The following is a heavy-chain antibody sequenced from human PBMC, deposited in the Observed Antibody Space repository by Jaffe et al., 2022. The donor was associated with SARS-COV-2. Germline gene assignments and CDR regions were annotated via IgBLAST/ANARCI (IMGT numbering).Heavy chain of an antibody. CDR3: ARGRWLRSSRPSWFDP. V-gene: IGHV4-61*02. Sequence: QVQLQESGPGLVKPSQTLSLTCTVSGGSISSGSYYWSWIRQPAGKGLEWIGRIYTSGSTNYNPSLKSRVTISVDTSKNQFSLKLSSVTAADTAVYYCARGRWLRSSRPSWFDPWGQGTLVTVSS. CDR2: IYTSGST. D-gene: IGHD5-12*01. CDR1: GGSISSGSYY. J-gene: IGHJ5*02.